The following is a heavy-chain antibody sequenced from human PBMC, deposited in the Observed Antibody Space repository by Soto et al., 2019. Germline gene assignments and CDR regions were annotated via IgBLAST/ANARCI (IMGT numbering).Heavy chain of an antibody. D-gene: IGHD3-3*01. J-gene: IGHJ5*02. CDR1: GGTFSSYA. Sequence: QVPLVQSGAEVKKPGSSVKVSCKASGGTFSSYAISWVRQAPGQGLEWMGGIIPIFGTANYAQKFQGRVTITADKSTSTAYMELSSLRSEDTAVYYCARVLAGLILNNWFDPWGQGTLVTVSS. CDR2: IIPIFGTA. CDR3: ARVLAGLILNNWFDP. V-gene: IGHV1-69*06.